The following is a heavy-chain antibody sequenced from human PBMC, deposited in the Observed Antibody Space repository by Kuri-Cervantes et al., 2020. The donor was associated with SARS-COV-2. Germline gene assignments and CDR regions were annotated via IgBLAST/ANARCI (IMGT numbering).Heavy chain of an antibody. D-gene: IGHD1-26*01. CDR3: ARESGSYPENWFDP. Sequence: SVKVSCKASGGTFSSYAISWVRQAPGQGLEWMGRIIPILGIANYAQKFQGRVTITADKSTSTAYMELSSLRSEDTAVYYCARESGSYPENWFDPWGQGTLVTVSS. V-gene: IGHV1-69*04. J-gene: IGHJ5*02. CDR1: GGTFSSYA. CDR2: IIPILGIA.